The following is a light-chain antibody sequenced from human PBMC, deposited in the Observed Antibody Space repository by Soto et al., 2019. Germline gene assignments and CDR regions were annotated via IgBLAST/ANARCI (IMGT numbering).Light chain of an antibody. Sequence: QSVLTQPPSVSEAPRQRVTISCSGSSSNIGNNAVNWYQQLPGQAPKIVIYYDDLLTSGVSDRFSGSKSGISASLAISDLQSDDEADYYCAAWDDNLNAYVFGPGTKGTVL. CDR3: AAWDDNLNAYV. J-gene: IGLJ1*01. CDR2: YDD. V-gene: IGLV1-36*01. CDR1: SSNIGNNA.